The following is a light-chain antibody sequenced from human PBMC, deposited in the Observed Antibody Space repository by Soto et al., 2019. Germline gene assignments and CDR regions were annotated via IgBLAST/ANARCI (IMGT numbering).Light chain of an antibody. CDR3: SSYAGNNNLV. V-gene: IGLV2-8*01. CDR1: SSDVGGYNY. Sequence: QSALTQPPSASGSPGQSVTISCTGTSSDVGGYNYVSWYQQHPGKAPKLMIYDVSKRPSGVPDRFSGSKSGNTASLTVSGLQAEDEADYYCSSYAGNNNLVFGGGTQLTVL. CDR2: DVS. J-gene: IGLJ2*01.